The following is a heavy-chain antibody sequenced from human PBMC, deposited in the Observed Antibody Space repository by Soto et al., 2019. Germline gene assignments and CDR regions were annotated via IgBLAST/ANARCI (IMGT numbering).Heavy chain of an antibody. V-gene: IGHV4-59*01. Sequence: QVQLQESGPGLVRPSETLSLTCTVSGGSITNYYWSWIRQPPGRGLEWIGYIYYSGCTYHNPSLKSRVTISVDTSKNQFSLKLNSVTAADTAVYYCARGWEVLDYWGQGTLVTVSS. J-gene: IGHJ4*02. CDR1: GGSITNYY. CDR3: ARGWEVLDY. D-gene: IGHD1-26*01. CDR2: IYYSGCT.